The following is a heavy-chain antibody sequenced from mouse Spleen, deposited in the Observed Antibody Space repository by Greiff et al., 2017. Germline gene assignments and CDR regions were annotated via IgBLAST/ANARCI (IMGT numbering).Heavy chain of an antibody. CDR3: AKYGYYFDY. CDR1: GYSFTGYY. Sequence: VQLQQSGPELVKPGASVKISCKASGYSFTGYYMNWVKQSPEKSLEWIGEINPSTGGTTYNQKFKAKATLTVDKSSSTAYMQLKSLTSEDSAVYYCAKYGYYFDYWGQGTTLTVSS. D-gene: IGHD2-2*01. V-gene: IGHV1-42*01. CDR2: INPSTGGT. J-gene: IGHJ2*01.